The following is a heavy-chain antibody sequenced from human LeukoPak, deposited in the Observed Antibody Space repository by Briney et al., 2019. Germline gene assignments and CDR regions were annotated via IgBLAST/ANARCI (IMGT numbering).Heavy chain of an antibody. CDR3: ATEPGYCSGGRCYGGWFDP. J-gene: IGHJ5*02. CDR2: INHSGST. D-gene: IGHD2-15*01. CDR1: GGSFSGYY. V-gene: IGHV4-34*01. Sequence: SGTLSLTCAVYGGSFSGYYWSWIRHPPGKGLEWIGEINHSGSTIYNPSLKSRVTILLDTSKNQFSLKLSSVTAADTAVYFCATEPGYCSGGRCYGGWFDPWGQGTLVTVSS.